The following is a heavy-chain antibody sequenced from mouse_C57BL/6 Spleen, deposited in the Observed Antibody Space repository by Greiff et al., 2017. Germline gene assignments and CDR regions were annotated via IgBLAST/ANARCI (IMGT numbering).Heavy chain of an antibody. CDR2: IYPGSGST. Sequence: QVQLQQPGAELVKPGASVKMSCKASGYTFTSYWITWVKQRPGQGLEWIGDIYPGSGSTNYNEKFKSKATLTVDTSSSTAYMQLSSLTSEDSAVYYCALIYYYGSSDGYWGQGTTLTVSS. D-gene: IGHD1-1*01. V-gene: IGHV1-55*01. J-gene: IGHJ2*01. CDR3: ALIYYYGSSDGY. CDR1: GYTFTSYW.